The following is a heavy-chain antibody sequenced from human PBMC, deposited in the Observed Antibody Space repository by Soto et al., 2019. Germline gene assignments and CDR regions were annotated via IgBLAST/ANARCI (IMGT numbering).Heavy chain of an antibody. CDR1: GFTFSNAW. J-gene: IGHJ4*02. Sequence: EVQLVESGGGLVKPGGSLRLSCAASGFTFSNAWMSWVRQAPGKGLEWVGRIKSKTDGGTTDYAAPVKGRFTISRDDSKNALYLQMNSLKTEDTAVYYCTGGSNWYYFDYWGQGTLVTVSS. V-gene: IGHV3-15*01. CDR2: IKSKTDGGTT. CDR3: TGGSNWYYFDY. D-gene: IGHD6-13*01.